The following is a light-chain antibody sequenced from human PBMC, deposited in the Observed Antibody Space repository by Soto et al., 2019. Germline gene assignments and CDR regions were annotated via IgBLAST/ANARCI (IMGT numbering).Light chain of an antibody. V-gene: IGLV2-8*01. CDR2: EVN. CDR3: GSYAGSVPA. J-gene: IGLJ2*01. CDR1: SSDVGRYNY. Sequence: QSALTQPPSASVSPGQSVAISCTGTSSDVGRYNYVSWYQQHPGKAPKLMIYEVNKRPSGVPDRFSGSKSGNTASLTVSGLQAEDEADYYCGSYAGSVPAFGGGTKVTVL.